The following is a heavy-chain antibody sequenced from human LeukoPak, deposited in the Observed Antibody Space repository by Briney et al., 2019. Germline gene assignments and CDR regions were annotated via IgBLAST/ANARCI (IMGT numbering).Heavy chain of an antibody. Sequence: TSETLSLTCTVSGGSISSYYWSWIRQPPGKGLEWIGYIYYSGSTNYNPSLKSRVTISVDTSKNQFSLKLSSVTAADTAVYYCARASAYYSCAFDYWGQGTLVTVSS. CDR3: ARASAYYSCAFDY. V-gene: IGHV4-59*01. D-gene: IGHD3-10*01. CDR2: IYYSGST. CDR1: GGSISSYY. J-gene: IGHJ4*02.